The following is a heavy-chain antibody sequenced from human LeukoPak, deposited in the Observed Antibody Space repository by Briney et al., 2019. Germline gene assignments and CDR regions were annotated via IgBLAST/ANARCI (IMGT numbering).Heavy chain of an antibody. CDR2: INWNGDST. D-gene: IGHD4/OR15-4a*01. CDR3: ARESDFNANFDAFDI. CDR1: GFTFDDYG. J-gene: IGHJ3*02. Sequence: GGSLRLSCAASGFTFDDYGMSWVRQAPGKGLEWVSNINWNGDSTGYADSVKGRFTISRDNADNSLFLQMNSLRAEDTAVYYCARESDFNANFDAFDIWGQGTVVTVSS. V-gene: IGHV3-20*04.